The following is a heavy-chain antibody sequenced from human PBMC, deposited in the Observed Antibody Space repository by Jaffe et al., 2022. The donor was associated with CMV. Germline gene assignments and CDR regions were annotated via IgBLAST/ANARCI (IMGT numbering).Heavy chain of an antibody. J-gene: IGHJ4*02. D-gene: IGHD6-13*01. V-gene: IGHV3-33*08. Sequence: QVQLVESGGGVVQPGRSLRLSCAASGFTFSSYGMHWVRQAPGKGLEWVAVIWYDGSNKYYADSVKGRFTISRDNSKNTLYLQMNSLRAEDTAVYYCARDRGIAEHSHEFDYWGQGTLVTVSS. CDR1: GFTFSSYG. CDR2: IWYDGSNK. CDR3: ARDRGIAEHSHEFDY.